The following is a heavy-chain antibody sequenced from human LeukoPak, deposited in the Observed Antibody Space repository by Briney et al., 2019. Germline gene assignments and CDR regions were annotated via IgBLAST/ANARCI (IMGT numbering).Heavy chain of an antibody. CDR2: IYYSGST. CDR3: ARDSIVVVPAAIREYYDYYYGMDV. CDR1: GGSISSYY. D-gene: IGHD2-2*01. V-gene: IGHV4-59*01. J-gene: IGHJ6*04. Sequence: SEPLSLTCTVSGGSISSYYWSWIRQPPGKGLEWIGYIYYSGSTNYNPSLKSRVTISVDTSKNQFSLKLSSVTAADTAVYYCARDSIVVVPAAIREYYDYYYGMDVWGKGTTVTVSS.